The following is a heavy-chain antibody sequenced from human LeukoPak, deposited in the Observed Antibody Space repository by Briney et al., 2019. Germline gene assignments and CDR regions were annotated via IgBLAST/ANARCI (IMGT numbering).Heavy chain of an antibody. V-gene: IGHV3-74*01. D-gene: IGHD3-16*01. CDR1: GFTFSSYW. CDR2: INTDGSST. CDR3: ANGAFRLYYIDV. J-gene: IGHJ6*03. Sequence: GGSLRPSCAASGFTFSSYWMHWVRQAPGKGLVWVSRINTDGSSTNYADSVKGRFTISRDNAKNTVYLQMDSLRADDTAVYYCANGAFRLYYIDVWGKGTTVTVSS.